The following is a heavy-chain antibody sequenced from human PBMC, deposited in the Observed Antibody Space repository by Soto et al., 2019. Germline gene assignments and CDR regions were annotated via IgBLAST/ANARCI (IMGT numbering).Heavy chain of an antibody. Sequence: GGSLRLSCAASGFTFSSYSMNWVRQAPGKGLEWVSFISSSSSYIYYADSVKGRFTISRDNAKNSLYLQMNSLRAEDTAVYYCARALDPYSGSSTTRAEYFQHWGQGTLVTVSS. CDR1: GFTFSSYS. CDR2: ISSSSSYI. V-gene: IGHV3-21*01. J-gene: IGHJ1*01. CDR3: ARALDPYSGSSTTRAEYFQH. D-gene: IGHD1-26*01.